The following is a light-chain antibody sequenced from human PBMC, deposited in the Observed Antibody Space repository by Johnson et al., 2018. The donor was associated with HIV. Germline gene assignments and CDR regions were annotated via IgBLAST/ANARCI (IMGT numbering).Light chain of an antibody. CDR2: ENN. V-gene: IGLV1-51*02. CDR3: GTWDSSLSVLYV. Sequence: QPVLTQPPSVSAAPGQKVTISCSGSSSNIGNNYVSWYQHLPGTAPKLLIYENNKRPSGIPDRFSGSKSGTSATLGITGLQTGDEADYYCGTWDSSLSVLYVFGTGTKVTVL. J-gene: IGLJ1*01. CDR1: SSNIGNNY.